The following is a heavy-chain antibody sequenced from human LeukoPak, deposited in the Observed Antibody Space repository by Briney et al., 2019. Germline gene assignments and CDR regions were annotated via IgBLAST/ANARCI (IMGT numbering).Heavy chain of an antibody. Sequence: GGSLRLSCAASGFTVSSNYMSWVRQAPGKGLEWVAFIRYDGSNKYYADSVKGRFTISRDNSKNTLYLQMNSLRPEDTAVYYCAKGFYIVEVPAAHPYFDYWGQGTLVTVSS. J-gene: IGHJ4*02. CDR1: GFTVSSNY. CDR3: AKGFYIVEVPAAHPYFDY. V-gene: IGHV3-30*02. D-gene: IGHD2-2*01. CDR2: IRYDGSNK.